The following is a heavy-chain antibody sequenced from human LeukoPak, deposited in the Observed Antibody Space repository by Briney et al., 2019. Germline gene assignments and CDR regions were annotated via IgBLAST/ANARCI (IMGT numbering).Heavy chain of an antibody. CDR3: GRDPNGDFVGAFDF. V-gene: IGHV3-23*01. CDR2: IRGSGDGT. Sequence: GGSLRLSCAASGFTFSSYAMTWVRQAPGKGLEWVSSIRGSGDGTSYADSVKGRFTMSRDNYQNTLYLQMNSLRAEDTAIYYCGRDPNGDFVGAFDFWGHGTLVTVSS. CDR1: GFTFSSYA. J-gene: IGHJ3*01. D-gene: IGHD4-17*01.